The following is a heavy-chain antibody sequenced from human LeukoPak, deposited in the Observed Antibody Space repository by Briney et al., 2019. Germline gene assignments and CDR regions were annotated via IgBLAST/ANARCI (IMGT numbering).Heavy chain of an antibody. CDR2: INPNNGGT. CDR3: ASPSGYDYFDQ. V-gene: IGHV1-2*02. CDR1: GYTFTAYY. Sequence: ASVKVSCTSSGYTFTAYYMHWVRQAPGQGLEWMGWINPNNGGTNYAQKFQGRVTMTRDTSISTAYMELSRLRSDDTAVYYCASPSGYDYFDQWGQGTLVTVSS. J-gene: IGHJ4*02. D-gene: IGHD5-12*01.